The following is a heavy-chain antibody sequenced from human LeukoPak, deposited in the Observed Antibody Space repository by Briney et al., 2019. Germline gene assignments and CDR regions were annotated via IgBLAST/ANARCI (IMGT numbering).Heavy chain of an antibody. CDR2: INYLGST. J-gene: IGHJ5*02. Sequence: SETLSLTCTVSIGSISSFYCSWVRQPPGKGLEWIGYINYLGSTNYNPSLKSRVTISVDTYKNHFSLRLSSVTATDTAVYYCARGFGDWGLSWFDPWGQGTLVTVSS. CDR3: ARGFGDWGLSWFDP. CDR1: IGSISSFY. V-gene: IGHV4-59*08. D-gene: IGHD3-10*01.